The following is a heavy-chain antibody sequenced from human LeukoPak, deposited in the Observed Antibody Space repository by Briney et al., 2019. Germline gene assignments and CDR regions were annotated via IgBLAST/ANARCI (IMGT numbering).Heavy chain of an antibody. CDR1: CGSISSYY. CDR3: ARDGVYSGYDYYFDY. Sequence: SETLSLTCTVSCGSISSYYWSWIRQPPGKGLEWIGYTYSSGSTNYNPSLKSRVTISVDTSKNQFSLKLSSVTAADTAIYYCARDGVYSGYDYYFDYWGQGTLVTVSS. D-gene: IGHD5-12*01. CDR2: TYSSGST. V-gene: IGHV4-59*01. J-gene: IGHJ4*02.